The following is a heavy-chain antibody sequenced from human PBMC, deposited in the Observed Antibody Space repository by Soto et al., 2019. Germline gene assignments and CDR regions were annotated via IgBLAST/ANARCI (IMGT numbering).Heavy chain of an antibody. J-gene: IGHJ4*02. V-gene: IGHV3-9*01. CDR2: ITWNSGEI. CDR1: GFTFEDYT. CDR3: VKSQEIFAYNAFRASHS. Sequence: EVQLVESGGGLVQPGGSLRLTCTASGFTFEDYTMDWVRQAPGKGPEWVSGITWNSGEINYADSVKGRFSSSRDNAKTALYLQMDSLRTEDTALYYFVKSQEIFAYNAFRASHSWGQGTQVSVS. D-gene: IGHD1-20*01.